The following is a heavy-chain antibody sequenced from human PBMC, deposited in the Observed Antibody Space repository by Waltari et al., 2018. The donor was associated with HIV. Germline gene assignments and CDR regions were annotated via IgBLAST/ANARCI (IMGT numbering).Heavy chain of an antibody. Sequence: QLQLQESGPGLVKPSETLSLTCTVSGGSVSSSSYFWGWIRQPPGKGLGWIGRSYYTGRAYYNPSLKSRVTISVDTSKNPFSLKVTSVTAADTAVYYCARHALRVGAAYWNFDLWGRGTLVTVSS. CDR3: ARHALRVGAAYWNFDL. CDR1: GGSVSSSSYF. CDR2: SYYTGRA. V-gene: IGHV4-39*01. D-gene: IGHD1-26*01. J-gene: IGHJ2*01.